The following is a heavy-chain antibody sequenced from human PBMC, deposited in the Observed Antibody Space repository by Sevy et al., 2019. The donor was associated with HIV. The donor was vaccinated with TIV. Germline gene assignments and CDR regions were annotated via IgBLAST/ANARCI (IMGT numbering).Heavy chain of an antibody. J-gene: IGHJ6*02. CDR1: GFTFSSYA. Sequence: GGSLRLSCAASGFTFSSYAMNWVRQAPGKGLEWVSGISGSGGSTYYAESVKGRFTISRDNFKNTLYMQMNSLKAEDTAEYYCAKGSTLGAAGGEGYYSGMDVWGQGTMVTVSS. D-gene: IGHD6-13*01. V-gene: IGHV3-23*01. CDR3: AKGSTLGAAGGEGYYSGMDV. CDR2: ISGSGGST.